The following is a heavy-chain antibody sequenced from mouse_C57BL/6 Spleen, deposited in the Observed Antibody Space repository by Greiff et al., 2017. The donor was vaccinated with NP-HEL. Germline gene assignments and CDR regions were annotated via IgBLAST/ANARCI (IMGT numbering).Heavy chain of an antibody. CDR2: IRNKANGYTT. J-gene: IGHJ2*01. CDR1: GFTFTDYY. CDR3: ARSPLYGNYVDY. Sequence: EVQLVESGGGLVQPGGSLSLSCAASGFTFTDYYMSWVRQPPGKALEWLGFIRNKANGYTTEYSASVKGRFTISRDNSQSILYLQMNALRAEDSATYYCARSPLYGNYVDYWGQGTTLTVSS. V-gene: IGHV7-3*01. D-gene: IGHD2-1*01.